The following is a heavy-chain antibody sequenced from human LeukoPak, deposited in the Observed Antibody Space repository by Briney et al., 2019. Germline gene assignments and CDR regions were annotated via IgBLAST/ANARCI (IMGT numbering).Heavy chain of an antibody. Sequence: GGSLRLSCVVSGIPFSDYYMNWIRQAPGKGLEWISYISSSSSYTDYADSVKGRFTISRDNAKSALYLQLNSLRLEDTAVYYCAAGTAADFWGQGTLVTVSS. D-gene: IGHD6-25*01. CDR1: GIPFSDYY. J-gene: IGHJ1*01. CDR2: ISSSSSYT. CDR3: AAGTAADF. V-gene: IGHV3-11*03.